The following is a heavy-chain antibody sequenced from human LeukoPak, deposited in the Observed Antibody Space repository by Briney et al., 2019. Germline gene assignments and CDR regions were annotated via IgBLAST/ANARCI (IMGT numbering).Heavy chain of an antibody. J-gene: IGHJ4*02. D-gene: IGHD6-19*01. CDR1: GFTFSTYR. CDR3: ARATSTSGPTFDY. V-gene: IGHV3-48*02. Sequence: QSGGSLRLSCAASGFTFSTYRMNWVRQAPGKGLEWLSYINIDSSTIYYTDSLKGRFTISRDNAKNSLYLQMNSLGDEDTAVYYCARATSTSGPTFDYWGQGTLVTVSS. CDR2: INIDSSTI.